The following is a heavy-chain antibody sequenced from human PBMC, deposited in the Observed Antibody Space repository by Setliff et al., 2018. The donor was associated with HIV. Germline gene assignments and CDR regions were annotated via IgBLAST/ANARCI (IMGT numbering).Heavy chain of an antibody. V-gene: IGHV4-38-2*01. CDR1: GFSISSRYY. Sequence: SETLSLTCDVSGFSISSRYYWGWIRQSPGKGLEWIGNIYHTGSSYYNPSLNDRATISEDTSRHQFSLKLTSVTADDTGIYYCARGPPFAYWGQGLLVTVSS. CDR2: IYHTGSS. CDR3: ARGPPFAY. J-gene: IGHJ4*02.